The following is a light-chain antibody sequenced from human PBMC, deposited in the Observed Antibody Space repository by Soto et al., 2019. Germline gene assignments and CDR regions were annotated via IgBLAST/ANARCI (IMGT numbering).Light chain of an antibody. CDR2: AAS. V-gene: IGKV1D-16*01. Sequence: DVQMTQSPSSLSASVGDRVTITCRASQDINSWLAWYQQKPGNAPKSLIYAASSLQTGVPSRFSGSASGTDFTLTISNLQPEDSATYYCLQYNIYPLTFGGGTKVEIK. CDR1: QDINSW. J-gene: IGKJ4*01. CDR3: LQYNIYPLT.